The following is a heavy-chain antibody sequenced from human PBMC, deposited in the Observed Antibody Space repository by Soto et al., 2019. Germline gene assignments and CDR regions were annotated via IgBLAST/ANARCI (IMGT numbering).Heavy chain of an antibody. CDR2: INAGNGNT. V-gene: IGHV1-3*01. CDR3: ARKALVPSWDKYYYGMDV. CDR1: GYTFTSYA. J-gene: IGHJ6*02. Sequence: GASVKVSCKASGYTFTSYAMHWVRQAPGQRLEWMGWINAGNGNTKYSQKFQGRVTITRDTSASTAYMELSSLRSEDTAVYYCARKALVPSWDKYYYGMDVWGQGTTVTVSS. D-gene: IGHD6-13*01.